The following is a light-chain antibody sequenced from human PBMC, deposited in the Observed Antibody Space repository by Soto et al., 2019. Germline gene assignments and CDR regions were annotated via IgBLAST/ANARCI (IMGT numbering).Light chain of an antibody. CDR2: LNSDGSH. CDR1: SGHSSYA. V-gene: IGLV4-69*01. J-gene: IGLJ3*02. CDR3: QTWGTGTWV. Sequence: QAVVTQSPSASASLGASVKLTCTLSSGHSSYAIAWHQQQPEKGPRYLMKLNSDGSHSKGDGIPDRFSGSSSGAERYLTISSLQSEDEADYYCQTWGTGTWVFGGGTKLPVL.